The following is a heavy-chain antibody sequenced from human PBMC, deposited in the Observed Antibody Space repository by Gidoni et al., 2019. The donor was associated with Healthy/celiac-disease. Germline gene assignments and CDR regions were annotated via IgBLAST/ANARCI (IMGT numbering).Heavy chain of an antibody. V-gene: IGHV3-74*02. CDR3: ARGGIQLWSPVY. J-gene: IGHJ4*02. CDR1: GFTFSRYW. Sequence: EVQLVESGGGLVLPGGSLSLSCAASGFTFSRYWMHWVRQAPGKGRVWVSRINSEGSSTSYAGSVKGRFTISRDNAKNTLYLQMNSLRAEDTAVYYCARGGIQLWSPVYWGQGTLVTVSS. CDR2: INSEGSST. D-gene: IGHD5-18*01.